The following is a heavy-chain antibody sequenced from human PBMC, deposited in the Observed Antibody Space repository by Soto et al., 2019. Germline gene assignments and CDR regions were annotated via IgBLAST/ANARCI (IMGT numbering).Heavy chain of an antibody. CDR1: GGSISSGGYY. CDR3: ARESRTYSGNELNWFDP. D-gene: IGHD1-26*01. J-gene: IGHJ5*02. V-gene: IGHV4-31*03. CDR2: IYYSGST. Sequence: SETLSLTCTVSGGSISSGGYYWSWIRQHPGKGLEWIGYIYYSGSTYYNPSLKSRVTIPVDTSKNQFSLKLSSVTAADTAVYYCARESRTYSGNELNWFDPWGQGTLVTVSS.